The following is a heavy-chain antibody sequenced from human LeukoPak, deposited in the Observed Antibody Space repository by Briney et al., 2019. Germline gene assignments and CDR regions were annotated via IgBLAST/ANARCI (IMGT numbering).Heavy chain of an antibody. CDR1: GGSISSSSYY. CDR2: IYYSGST. Sequence: SETLSLTCTVSGGSISSSSYYWGWIRQPPGKGLEWIGSIYYSGSTYYNPSLKSRVTISVDTSKNQFSLKLSSVTAADTAVYYCARVRAVAGSLGFDYWGQGTLATVSS. D-gene: IGHD6-19*01. J-gene: IGHJ4*02. CDR3: ARVRAVAGSLGFDY. V-gene: IGHV4-39*01.